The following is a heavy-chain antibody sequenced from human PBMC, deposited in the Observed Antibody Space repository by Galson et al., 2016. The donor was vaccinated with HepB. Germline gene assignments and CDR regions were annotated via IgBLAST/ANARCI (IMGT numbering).Heavy chain of an antibody. CDR2: IYYGGST. D-gene: IGHD3-10*01. CDR3: GRWFRHYGSASYYAY. Sequence: SETLSLTCIVSGGSVSSGLYSWGWIRQPPGKGLEWIGSIYYGGSTYYNPSLKSRVIISVDTSKDQFSLKLSSVTAADTAVYFCGRWFRHYGSASYYAYWGQGTLVTVSS. J-gene: IGHJ4*02. CDR1: GGSVSSGLYS. V-gene: IGHV4-39*01.